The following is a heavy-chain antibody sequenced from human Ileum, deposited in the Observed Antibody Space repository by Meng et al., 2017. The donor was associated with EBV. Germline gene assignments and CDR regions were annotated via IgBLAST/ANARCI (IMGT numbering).Heavy chain of an antibody. CDR2: ISAFNGNT. D-gene: IGHD1-26*01. V-gene: IGHV1-18*01. J-gene: IGHJ5*02. CDR1: GYTFTSYG. Sequence: VQLVKSGVEGKKPGASVKVSCKASGYTFTSYGINWVRQAPGQGLEWMGWISAFNGNTDYAQKFQGRVTMTTDTSTTTTCMELRSLRSDDTAVYYCARVVEGATSWLDRWGQGTLVTVSS. CDR3: ARVVEGATSWLDR.